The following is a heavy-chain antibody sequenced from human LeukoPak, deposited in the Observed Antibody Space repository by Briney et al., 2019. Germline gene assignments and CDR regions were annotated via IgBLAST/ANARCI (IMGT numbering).Heavy chain of an antibody. CDR3: ARQSYYSVYARSFDI. V-gene: IGHV4-39*01. J-gene: IGHJ3*02. D-gene: IGHD5/OR15-5a*01. CDR1: GGSISSSSYY. CDR2: IYYNGST. Sequence: SETLSLTCTVSGGSISSSSYYWGWIRQPPGKGLKWIGSIYYNGSTYYNPSLKSRVTISIDTSRNQFSLKLSSVTAADTAVFYCARQSYYSVYARSFDIWGQRTMVTVS.